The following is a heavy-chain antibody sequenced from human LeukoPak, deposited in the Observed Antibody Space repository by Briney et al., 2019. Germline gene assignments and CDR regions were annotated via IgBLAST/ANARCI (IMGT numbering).Heavy chain of an antibody. D-gene: IGHD2-2*02. CDR1: GFTFGNCA. J-gene: IGHJ5*02. CDR2: ISGTGSST. CDR3: AKASVAIPQYCNS. Sequence: PGGSLRLSCEASGFTFGNCAMTWVRQAPGKGLEWVSTISGTGSSTYYADSAKGRSTISRDNSKDTRFLQPNSLTAADTAMYCGAKASVAIPQYCNSWGQGTLVTVSS. V-gene: IGHV3-23*01.